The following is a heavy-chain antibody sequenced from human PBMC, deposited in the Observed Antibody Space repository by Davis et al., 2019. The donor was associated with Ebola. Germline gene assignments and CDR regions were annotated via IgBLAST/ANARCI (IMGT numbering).Heavy chain of an antibody. Sequence: GESLKISCAASGFTFSSYGMHWVRQAPGKGLEWVAVIWYDGSNKYYADSVKGRFTISRDNSKNTLYLQMNSLRAEDSAVYYCVSRDTSGYYFRDYWGQGTLVTVSS. CDR3: VSRDTSGYYFRDY. D-gene: IGHD3-22*01. V-gene: IGHV3-33*01. CDR2: IWYDGSNK. J-gene: IGHJ4*02. CDR1: GFTFSSYG.